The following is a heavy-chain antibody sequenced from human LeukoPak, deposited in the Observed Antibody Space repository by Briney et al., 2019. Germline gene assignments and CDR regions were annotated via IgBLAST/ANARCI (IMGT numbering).Heavy chain of an antibody. J-gene: IGHJ4*02. CDR2: ISWDGGST. CDR1: GFTFDDYA. V-gene: IGHV3-43D*04. Sequence: GGSLRLSCAASGFTFDDYAMHWVRQAPGKGLEWVSLISWDGGSTYYADSVKGRVTISRDNSKNSLYLQMNSLRAEDTALYTCAKVRSYDNNGYYDYWGQGTLVTVSS. CDR3: AKVRSYDNNGYYDY. D-gene: IGHD3-22*01.